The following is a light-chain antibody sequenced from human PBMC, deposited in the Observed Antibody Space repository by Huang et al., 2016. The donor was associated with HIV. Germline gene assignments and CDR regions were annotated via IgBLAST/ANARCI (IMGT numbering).Light chain of an antibody. CDR2: LAA. Sequence: DIVMTQSPDSLAVSLGERATINCKSSQSVLYRSNNKNYLAWYQQKPGQPPKLLIYLAATRESGVPDRFTGSGSGTDFSLTISSLQAEDVAVYYCQQYDTSPWTFGQGTKVEIK. CDR1: QSVLYRSNNKNY. J-gene: IGKJ1*01. CDR3: QQYDTSPWT. V-gene: IGKV4-1*01.